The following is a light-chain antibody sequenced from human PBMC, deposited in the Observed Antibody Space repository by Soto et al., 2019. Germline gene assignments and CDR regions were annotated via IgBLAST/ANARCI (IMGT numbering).Light chain of an antibody. V-gene: IGLV2-23*01. CDR1: SSDVGSHIL. CDR2: EGT. CDR3: CSYADTTV. Sequence: QSALTQPASVSGSPGQSIAISCTGISSDVGSHILVSWYQQHPGKAPKLVIYEGTKRPSGVSDRFSGSKSGNTASLTISGLQAEDEADYHCCSYADTTVFGGGTKVTVL. J-gene: IGLJ2*01.